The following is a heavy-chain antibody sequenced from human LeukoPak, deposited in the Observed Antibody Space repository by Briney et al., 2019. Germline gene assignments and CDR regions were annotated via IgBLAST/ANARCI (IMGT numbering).Heavy chain of an antibody. J-gene: IGHJ3*02. V-gene: IGHV4-4*07. CDR1: GGSISSYY. CDR2: IYTSVST. Sequence: PSETLSLTCTVSGGSISSYYWSWIRQPAGKGLEWIGRIYTSVSTNYNPSLKSRVTMSVDTSKNQFSLKLSSVTAADTAVYYCARGRDIVVVPAADDAFDIWGQGTMVTVSS. CDR3: ARGRDIVVVPAADDAFDI. D-gene: IGHD2-2*01.